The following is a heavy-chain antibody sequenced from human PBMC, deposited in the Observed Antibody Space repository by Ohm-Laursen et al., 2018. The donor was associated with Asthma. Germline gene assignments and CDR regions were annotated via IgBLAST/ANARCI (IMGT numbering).Heavy chain of an antibody. V-gene: IGHV1-3*01. CDR1: GYTFSDYA. J-gene: IGHJ5*02. CDR2: TNPDSGNT. Sequence: EASVKVSCKSSGYTFSDYAIHWVRQAPGQRPEWMGRTNPDSGNTQISHKLQGRVIISSDTSATTAYLELSSLRSEDTAVYYCAIGAGTDYFDPWGQGTLVTVSS. CDR3: AIGAGTDYFDP. D-gene: IGHD6-19*01.